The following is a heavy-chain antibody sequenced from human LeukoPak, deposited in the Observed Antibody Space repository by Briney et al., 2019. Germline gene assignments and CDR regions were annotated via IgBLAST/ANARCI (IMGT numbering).Heavy chain of an antibody. J-gene: IGHJ4*02. CDR2: ISFDGSNK. CDR3: AKEGNWGPLVYYFDY. V-gene: IGHV3-30-3*01. D-gene: IGHD7-27*01. CDR1: GFTFSNYA. Sequence: GRSLRLSCAASGFTFSNYAMHWVRQAPGKGLEWVAVISFDGSNKYYADSVKGRFTISRDNSKNTLYLQMNSLRAEDTAVYYCAKEGNWGPLVYYFDYWGQGTLVTVSS.